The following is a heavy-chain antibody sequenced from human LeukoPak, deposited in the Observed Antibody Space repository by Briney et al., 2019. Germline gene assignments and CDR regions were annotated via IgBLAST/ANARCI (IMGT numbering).Heavy chain of an antibody. CDR1: GFTFSDYY. J-gene: IGHJ6*03. V-gene: IGHV3-11*04. CDR3: ARTSVEMATKYYYYYMDV. D-gene: IGHD5-24*01. CDR2: ISSSGSTI. Sequence: GGSLRLSCAASGFTFSDYYMSWIRQAPGKGLEWVSYISSSGSTIYYADSVRGGFNISRDNAKNSLYLQMNSLRAEDTAVYYCARTSVEMATKYYYYYMDVWGKGTTVTVSS.